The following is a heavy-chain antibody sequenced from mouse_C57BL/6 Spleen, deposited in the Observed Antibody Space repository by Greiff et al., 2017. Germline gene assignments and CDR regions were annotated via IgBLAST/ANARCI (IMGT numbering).Heavy chain of an antibody. CDR2: IDPSDSYT. CDR3: ARTTTVVSYYAMDY. D-gene: IGHD1-1*01. V-gene: IGHV1-69*01. J-gene: IGHJ4*01. CDR1: GYTFTSYW. Sequence: QVQLQQPGAELVMPGASVKLSCKASGYTFTSYWMHWVKQRPGKGLEWIGEIDPSDSYTNYNQKFKGKSTLTVDKSSSTAYMQLSSLTSEDSAVYYCARTTTVVSYYAMDYWGQGTSVTVSS.